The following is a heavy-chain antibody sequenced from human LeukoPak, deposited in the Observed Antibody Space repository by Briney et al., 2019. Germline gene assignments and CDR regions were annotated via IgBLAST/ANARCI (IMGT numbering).Heavy chain of an antibody. CDR2: ISRSGETT. J-gene: IGHJ4*02. CDR3: AKDMNYFGSGSHPFDH. V-gene: IGHV3-23*01. Sequence: GGSLRLSCAASGFTFSSYAMNWVRQAPGKGLEWVSSISRSGETTHFADSEKGRFTISRVNSKNTLYLQMNNLRSEDTALYYCAKDMNYFGSGSHPFDHWGQGTPVTVSS. D-gene: IGHD3-10*01. CDR1: GFTFSSYA.